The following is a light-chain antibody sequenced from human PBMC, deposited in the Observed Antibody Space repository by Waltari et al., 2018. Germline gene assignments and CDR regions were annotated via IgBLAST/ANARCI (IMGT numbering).Light chain of an antibody. Sequence: EIVMTQSPATLSVSPGERATLSCRASQSVGSNLAWYQQKPGQAPRHLINGASTRATGIPARFSGSGSGTEFTLTISSLQSEDFAVYYCQQYNNWPLTFGGGTKVEIK. CDR2: GAS. CDR1: QSVGSN. CDR3: QQYNNWPLT. J-gene: IGKJ4*01. V-gene: IGKV3-15*01.